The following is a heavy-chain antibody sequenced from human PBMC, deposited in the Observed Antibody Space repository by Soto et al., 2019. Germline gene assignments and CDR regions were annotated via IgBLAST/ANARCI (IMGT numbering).Heavy chain of an antibody. Sequence: ASMKVSCKASGYTFVNYYMHWVRQAPGQGLDWKGKINPSGDSKNNAQKIQSRVTLTRNTSTSTIYMELSSLRSEDTAVYYCARNLMDYDILTGYYMAYYFDYWG. V-gene: IGHV1-46*01. D-gene: IGHD3-9*01. J-gene: IGHJ4*01. CDR3: ARNLMDYDILTGYYMAYYFDY. CDR2: INPSGDSK. CDR1: GYTFVNYY.